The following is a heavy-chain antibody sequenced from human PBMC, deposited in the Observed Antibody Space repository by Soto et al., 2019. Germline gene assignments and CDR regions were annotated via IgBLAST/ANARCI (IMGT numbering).Heavy chain of an antibody. J-gene: IGHJ4*02. CDR2: INHSGST. D-gene: IGHD3-10*01. V-gene: IGHV4-34*01. CDR3: ARGRSIAPYYGSGSYYYFDY. Sequence: QVQLQQWGAGLLKPSETLSLTCAVYGGSFSGYYWSWIRQPPGKGLEWIGEINHSGSTNYNPSLTSRVTISVDTSKNQFSLKLSSVTAADTAVYYCARGRSIAPYYGSGSYYYFDYWGQGTLVTVSS. CDR1: GGSFSGYY.